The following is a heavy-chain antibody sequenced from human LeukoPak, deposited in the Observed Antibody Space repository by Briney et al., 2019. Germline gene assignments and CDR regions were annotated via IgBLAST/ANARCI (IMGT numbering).Heavy chain of an antibody. CDR2: IYYIGNT. Sequence: SETLSLTCAVYGGSFSGYYWSWIRQPPGKGLEWIGSIYYIGNTYYSPSLKSRVSISVDTSKNQFSLQLTSVTAADTAIYYCARITRPYDSSGFLIWGQGTMVTVSS. CDR1: GGSFSGYY. J-gene: IGHJ3*02. D-gene: IGHD3-22*01. V-gene: IGHV4-34*01. CDR3: ARITRPYDSSGFLI.